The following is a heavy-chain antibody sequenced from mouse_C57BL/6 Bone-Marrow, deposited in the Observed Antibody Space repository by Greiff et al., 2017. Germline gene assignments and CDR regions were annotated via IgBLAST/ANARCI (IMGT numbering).Heavy chain of an antibody. D-gene: IGHD1-1*01. CDR3: ARNYYGSSSRWYFDV. CDR2: ILPSIGRT. J-gene: IGHJ1*03. CDR1: DSEVFPIAY. V-gene: IGHV15-2*01. Sequence: VKLQESGSELRSPGSSVKLSCKDFDSEVFPIAYMSWVRQKPGHGFEWIGGILPSIGRTIYGEKFEDKATLDADTLSNTAYLELNSLTSEDSAIYYCARNYYGSSSRWYFDVWGTGTTVTVSS.